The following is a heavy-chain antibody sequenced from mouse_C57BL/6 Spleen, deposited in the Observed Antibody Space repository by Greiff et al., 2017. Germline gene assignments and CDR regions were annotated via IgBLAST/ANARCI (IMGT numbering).Heavy chain of an antibody. CDR1: GYAFSSYW. D-gene: IGHD2-3*01. Sequence: QVQLQQSGAELVKPGASVKISCKASGYAFSSYWMNWVKQRPGKGLEWIGQIYPGDGDTNYNGKFKGKATLTADKSSSTAYMQLSSLTSEDSAVYFCARDGPSYYYAMDYWGQGTSVTVSS. J-gene: IGHJ4*01. V-gene: IGHV1-80*01. CDR3: ARDGPSYYYAMDY. CDR2: IYPGDGDT.